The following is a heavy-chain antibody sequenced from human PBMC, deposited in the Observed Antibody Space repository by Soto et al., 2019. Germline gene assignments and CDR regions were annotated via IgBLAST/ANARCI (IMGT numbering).Heavy chain of an antibody. Sequence: WASVKVSCKASGDTFTSYAISWVRQAPGQGLEWMGGISAYNGNTDYAQKLQGRVTMTTDTSTNTAYMELKSLRSEDTAVYYCARDPSCKHGDFWGQGTMVTVSS. CDR1: GDTFTSYA. V-gene: IGHV1-18*01. D-gene: IGHD2-21*01. CDR2: ISAYNGNT. CDR3: ARDPSCKHGDF. J-gene: IGHJ4*02.